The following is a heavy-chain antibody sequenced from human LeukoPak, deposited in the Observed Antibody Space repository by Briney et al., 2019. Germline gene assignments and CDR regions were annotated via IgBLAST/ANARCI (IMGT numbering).Heavy chain of an antibody. V-gene: IGHV1-46*01. Sequence: ASVKVSCKASGYTFTSYYMHWVRQAPGQGLEWMGIINPSGGSTSYAQKFQGRVTMTRDMSASTVYMELSSLRSDDTAVYYCAGSNYYDSRDLDAFDIWGQGTMVTVSS. J-gene: IGHJ3*02. CDR2: INPSGGST. CDR3: AGSNYYDSRDLDAFDI. CDR1: GYTFTSYY. D-gene: IGHD3-22*01.